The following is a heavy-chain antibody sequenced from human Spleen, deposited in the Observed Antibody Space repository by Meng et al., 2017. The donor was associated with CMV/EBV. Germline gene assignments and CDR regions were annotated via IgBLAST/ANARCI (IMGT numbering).Heavy chain of an antibody. Sequence: GGSLRLSCKASGFIFGDYAMTWVRQAPGKGLEWVGVIRSKAYDGTTEYAPSVKGRFTISRDDSKSVAYLQMDSLKTEDTAVYYCTALSMTGTTSDYYHLYGLDVWGQGTMVTVSS. CDR3: TALSMTGTTSDYYHLYGLDV. V-gene: IGHV3-49*04. J-gene: IGHJ6*02. D-gene: IGHD1-7*01. CDR1: GFIFGDYA. CDR2: IRSKAYDGTT.